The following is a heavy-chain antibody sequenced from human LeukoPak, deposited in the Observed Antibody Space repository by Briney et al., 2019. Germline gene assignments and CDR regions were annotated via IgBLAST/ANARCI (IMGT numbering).Heavy chain of an antibody. CDR3: AKQLGYCSDGSCYFPY. V-gene: IGHV3-23*01. CDR1: GCTFSSSA. D-gene: IGHD2-15*01. Sequence: GGSLRLSCAASGCTFSSSAMSWVRQAPGKGLEWVSAISNNGGYTYYADSVQGRFTISRDNSKSTLCLQMNSLRAEDTAVYYCAKQLGYCSDGSCYFPYWGQGTLVTVSS. CDR2: ISNNGGYT. J-gene: IGHJ4*02.